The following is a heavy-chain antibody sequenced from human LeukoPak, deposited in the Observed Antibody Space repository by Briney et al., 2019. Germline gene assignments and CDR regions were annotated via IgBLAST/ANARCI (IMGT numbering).Heavy chain of an antibody. J-gene: IGHJ4*02. CDR2: ISSSSTYI. D-gene: IGHD4-23*01. CDR3: ARGPSGGFDY. CDR1: GFTFSTYS. Sequence: KSGGSLRLSCAASGFTFSTYSLNWVRQAPGKVLEWVSSISSSSTYIYYADSVKGRFTISRDNAKNSLYLQMNSLRAEDTAVYYCARGPSGGFDYWGQGTLVTVSS. V-gene: IGHV3-21*01.